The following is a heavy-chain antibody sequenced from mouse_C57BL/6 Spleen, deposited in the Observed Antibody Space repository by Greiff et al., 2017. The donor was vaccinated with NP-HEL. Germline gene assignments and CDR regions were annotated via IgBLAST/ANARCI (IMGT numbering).Heavy chain of an antibody. CDR3: ARLGPYYFDY. Sequence: DVKLVESEGGLVQPGSSMKLSCTASGFTFSDYYMAWVRQVPEKGLEWVANINYDGSSTYYLDSLKSRFIISIDNAKNILYLQMSSLKSEDTATYYCARLGPYYFDYWGEGTTLTVSS. J-gene: IGHJ2*01. V-gene: IGHV5-16*01. CDR1: GFTFSDYY. CDR2: INYDGSST. D-gene: IGHD4-1*01.